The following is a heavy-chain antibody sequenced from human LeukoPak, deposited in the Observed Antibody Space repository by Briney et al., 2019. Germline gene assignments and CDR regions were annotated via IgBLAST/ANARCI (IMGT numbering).Heavy chain of an antibody. J-gene: IGHJ6*02. V-gene: IGHV4-4*07. CDR1: GGSISSYY. Sequence: SETLSLTCTVSGGSISSYYWSWIRQPAGKGLEWIGRIYTSGSTNYNPSLKSRVTMSVDTSKNQFSLKLSSVTAADTAVYYCASAPSEVHYYYYYGMDVWGQGTTVTVSS. CDR3: ASAPSEVHYYYYYGMDV. CDR2: IYTSGST.